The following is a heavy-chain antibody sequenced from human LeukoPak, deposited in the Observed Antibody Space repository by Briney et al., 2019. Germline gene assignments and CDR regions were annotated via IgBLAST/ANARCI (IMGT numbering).Heavy chain of an antibody. V-gene: IGHV5-51*01. Sequence: GASLMICCKASGYTFTHQWIGWVRQKSGSGLEWMGIIYPRDSDTRYSPFFQGHVSISADTSINTAYLEWSRLEASDTAIYYCARHSGVIGEIWGQRPLVTVSS. D-gene: IGHD3-10*01. CDR2: IYPRDSDT. J-gene: IGHJ4*02. CDR3: ARHSGVIGEI. CDR1: GYTFTHQW.